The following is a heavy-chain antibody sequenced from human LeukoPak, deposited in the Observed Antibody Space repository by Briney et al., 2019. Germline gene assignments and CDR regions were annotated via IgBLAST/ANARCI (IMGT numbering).Heavy chain of an antibody. V-gene: IGHV1-69*05. CDR1: GGTFSSYA. D-gene: IGHD6-19*01. J-gene: IGHJ4*02. Sequence: SVKVSCKASGGTFSSYAISWVRQAPGQVLEWMGRIIPIFGTANYAQKFQGRVTITTDESTRTAYMELSSLRSEDTAVYYCARDLSLGIAVAEGYFDYWGRGTLVTVSS. CDR2: IIPIFGTA. CDR3: ARDLSLGIAVAEGYFDY.